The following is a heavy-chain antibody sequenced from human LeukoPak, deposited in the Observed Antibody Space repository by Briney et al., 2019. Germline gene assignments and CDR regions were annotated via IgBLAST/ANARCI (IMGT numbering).Heavy chain of an antibody. J-gene: IGHJ6*03. V-gene: IGHV4-4*07. CDR1: DYSISSGYY. Sequence: SETLSLTCSVSDYSISSGYYWSWIRQPAGKGLEWIGRIYTSGSTNYNPSLKSRVTMSVDTSKNQFSLKLSSVTAADTAVYYCARDSLYGYYYYYMNVWGKGTTVTISS. CDR2: IYTSGST. D-gene: IGHD2-8*01. CDR3: ARDSLYGYYYYYMNV.